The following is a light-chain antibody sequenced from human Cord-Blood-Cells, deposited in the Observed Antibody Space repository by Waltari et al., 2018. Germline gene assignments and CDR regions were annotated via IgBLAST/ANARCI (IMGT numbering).Light chain of an antibody. Sequence: QSALTQPASVSGSPGQSITIPCTGPSSDVGGYNYVSWYQQHPGKAPKLMFYDVSNRPSVVSNRFSGSKSGNTASLTISGLQAEDEADYYCSSYTSSSTWVFGGGTKLTVL. CDR1: SSDVGGYNY. CDR2: DVS. J-gene: IGLJ3*02. V-gene: IGLV2-14*03. CDR3: SSYTSSSTWV.